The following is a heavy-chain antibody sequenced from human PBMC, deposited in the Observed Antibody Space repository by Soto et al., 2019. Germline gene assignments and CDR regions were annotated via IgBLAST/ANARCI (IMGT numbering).Heavy chain of an antibody. D-gene: IGHD1-26*01. V-gene: IGHV3-72*01. CDR2: TRNKAKSYTT. J-gene: IGHJ4*02. CDR1: GFTLSDHY. CDR3: ARAVRDSGRHYYFDY. Sequence: PGGSLRLSCAASGFTLSDHYMDWVRQAPGKGLEWVGRTRNKAKSYTTEYAASVKGRFTISTDDSKNSLYLQMNSLKTEDTAVYFYARAVRDSGRHYYFDYWGQGTLVTVSS.